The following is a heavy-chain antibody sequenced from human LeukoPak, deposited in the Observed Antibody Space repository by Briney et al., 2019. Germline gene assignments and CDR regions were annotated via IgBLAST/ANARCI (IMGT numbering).Heavy chain of an antibody. J-gene: IGHJ3*02. D-gene: IGHD3-22*01. V-gene: IGHV3-23*01. CDR3: AKIVVITRDAFDI. CDR2: ISGSGGST. Sequence: GGSLRLSCAASEFTVSSNYMTWVRQAPGKGLEWVSAISGSGGSTYYADSVKGRFTISRDNSKNTLYLQMNSLRAEDTAVYYCAKIVVITRDAFDIWGQGTMVTVSS. CDR1: EFTVSSNY.